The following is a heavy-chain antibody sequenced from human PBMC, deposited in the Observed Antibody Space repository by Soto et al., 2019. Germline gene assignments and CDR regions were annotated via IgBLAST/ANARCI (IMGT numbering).Heavy chain of an antibody. CDR3: AHILRTSWYYYYYYMDV. V-gene: IGHV2-5*02. J-gene: IGHJ6*03. Sequence: QITLKESGPPLVKPTQTLTLTCTFSGFSLSTSGVGVGWIRQPPGKALEWLALIYWDDDKRYSPPLKSRLTITKDTSKNQVVLTMTNMDPVDTATYYCAHILRTSWYYYYYYMDVWGKGTTVTVSS. CDR1: GFSLSTSGVG. D-gene: IGHD2-2*01. CDR2: IYWDDDK.